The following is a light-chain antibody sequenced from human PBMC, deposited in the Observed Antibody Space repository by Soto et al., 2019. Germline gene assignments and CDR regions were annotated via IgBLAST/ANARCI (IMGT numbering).Light chain of an antibody. CDR1: QSVRSSY. V-gene: IGKV3-20*01. J-gene: IGKJ5*01. CDR3: QHYVTSLFT. Sequence: EIVLTQSPGNLSLSPGERATLSCRASQSVRSSYLAWYQQKPGQTPRLLIYDASSRATGIPDRFSGSGSGTDFTLTISRLEPEDSAVYYCQHYVTSLFTFGQGTRLEIK. CDR2: DAS.